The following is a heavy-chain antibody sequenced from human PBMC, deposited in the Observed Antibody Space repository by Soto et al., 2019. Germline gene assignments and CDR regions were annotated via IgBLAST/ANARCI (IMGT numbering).Heavy chain of an antibody. V-gene: IGHV1-2*02. J-gene: IGHJ5*02. CDR3: ARKHSLDYIRWGLDP. CDR2: INPKSDDT. CDR1: GFTLTELS. D-gene: IGHD4-4*01. Sequence: ASVKVSCKVSGFTLTELSIHWVRRAPGQGLEWMGRINPKSDDTNYAQKFQGRVTMTRDTSIDTAYLELTGLTSDDTATYYCARKHSLDYIRWGLDPWGRGTLVTVSS.